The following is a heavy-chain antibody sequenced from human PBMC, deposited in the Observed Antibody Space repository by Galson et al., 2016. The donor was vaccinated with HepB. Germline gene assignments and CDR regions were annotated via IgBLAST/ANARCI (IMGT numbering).Heavy chain of an antibody. CDR2: IRPEATEM. D-gene: IGHD2-2*01. Sequence: SLRLSCAASGFSFSTYWMSWVRQAPGQGLEWVANIRPEATEMYYVDSVTARFTISRDNATSSRYLQMSSLRAEDMAVYYCTRVFLGSSPDLIDCWGHGTLVTVSS. J-gene: IGHJ4*01. V-gene: IGHV3-7*01. CDR1: GFSFSTYW. CDR3: TRVFLGSSPDLIDC.